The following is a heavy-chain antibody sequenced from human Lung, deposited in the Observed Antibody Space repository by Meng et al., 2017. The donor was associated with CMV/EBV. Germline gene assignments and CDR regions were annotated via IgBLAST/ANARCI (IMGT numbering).Heavy chain of an antibody. J-gene: IGHJ4*02. CDR1: GGSFSGYY. Sequence: GSLRLXXAVYGGSFSGYYWSWIRQPPGKGLEWIGEINHSGSTSYNPSLKSRVTISVDTSKNQFSLKLSSVTAADTAVYYCARATYYDFWSGYPYFDYWGQGTLVTVSS. D-gene: IGHD3-3*01. V-gene: IGHV4-34*01. CDR2: INHSGST. CDR3: ARATYYDFWSGYPYFDY.